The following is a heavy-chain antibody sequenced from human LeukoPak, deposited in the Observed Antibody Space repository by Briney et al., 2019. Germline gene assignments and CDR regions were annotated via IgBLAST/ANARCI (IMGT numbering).Heavy chain of an antibody. CDR2: IYYSGST. Sequence: SETLSLTYTVSGGSISSYYWSWIRQPPGKGLEWIGYIYYSGSTNYNPSLKSRVTISVDTSKNQFSLKLSSVTAADTAVYYCARRLVVRGNLNYYYYGMDVWGQGTTVTVSS. CDR3: ARRLVVRGNLNYYYYGMDV. J-gene: IGHJ6*02. D-gene: IGHD3-10*01. CDR1: GGSISSYY. V-gene: IGHV4-59*08.